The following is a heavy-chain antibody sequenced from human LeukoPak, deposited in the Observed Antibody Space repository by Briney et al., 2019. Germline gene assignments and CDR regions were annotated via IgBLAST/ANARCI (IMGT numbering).Heavy chain of an antibody. D-gene: IGHD6-13*01. V-gene: IGHV4-4*07. J-gene: IGHJ5*02. CDR2: IYTSGST. CDR1: GGSISSYY. Sequence: SETLSLTCTVSGGSISSYYWSWLRQPAGKGLEWIGRIYTSGSTNYNPSLKSRVTMSVDTSKNQFSLKLSSVIAADTAVYYCARDARDSSSWYAWFDPWGQGTLVTVSS. CDR3: ARDARDSSSWYAWFDP.